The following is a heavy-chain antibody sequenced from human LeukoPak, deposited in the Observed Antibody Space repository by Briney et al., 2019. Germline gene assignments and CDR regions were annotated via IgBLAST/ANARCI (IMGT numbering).Heavy chain of an antibody. V-gene: IGHV1-69*04. CDR3: ARGDYYDSNGYYYVSY. J-gene: IGHJ4*02. CDR2: IIPILGIA. CDR1: GGTFSSYA. D-gene: IGHD3-22*01. Sequence: GSSVKVSCKASGGTFSSYAISWVRQAPGQGLEWMGRIIPILGIANYAQKFQGRVTITADKSTSTAYMELSSLRSEDTAVYYCARGDYYDSNGYYYVSYWGQGTLATVSS.